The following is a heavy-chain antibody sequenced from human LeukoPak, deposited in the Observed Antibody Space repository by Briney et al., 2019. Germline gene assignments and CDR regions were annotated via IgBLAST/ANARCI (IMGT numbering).Heavy chain of an antibody. CDR3: ARVLSGSGSYEFYYGMDV. Sequence: SETLSLTCTVSGGSISSYYWSWIRQPPGKGLEWIGYIYYSGSTNYNPSLKSRVTISVDTSKNQFSLKLSSVTAADTAVYCCARVLSGSGSYEFYYGMDVWGQGTTVTVSS. V-gene: IGHV4-59*01. J-gene: IGHJ6*02. CDR1: GGSISSYY. D-gene: IGHD3-10*01. CDR2: IYYSGST.